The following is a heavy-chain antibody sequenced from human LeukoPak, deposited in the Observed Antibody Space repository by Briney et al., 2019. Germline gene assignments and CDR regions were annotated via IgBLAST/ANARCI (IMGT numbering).Heavy chain of an antibody. D-gene: IGHD2-2*01. CDR3: ARVHSVVVPAAIAY. CDR2: ISAYNGDT. J-gene: IGHJ4*02. V-gene: IGHV1-18*01. Sequence: ASVKVSCKTSGYTFTSYGISWVRQAPGQGLEWMGWISAYNGDTNYAQKLQGRVTMTTDTSTSTAYMELRSLRSDDTAVYYCARVHSVVVPAAIAYWGQGTLVTVSS. CDR1: GYTFTSYG.